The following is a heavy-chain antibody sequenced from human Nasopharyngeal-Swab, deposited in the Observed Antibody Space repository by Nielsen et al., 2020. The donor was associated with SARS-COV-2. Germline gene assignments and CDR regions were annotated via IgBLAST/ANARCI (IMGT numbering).Heavy chain of an antibody. D-gene: IGHD3-3*01. V-gene: IGHV3-30*18. J-gene: IGHJ6*03. CDR3: AKLGGLYDFWSGYYDYMDV. Sequence: GESLKISCAASGFTFSSYGMHWARQAPGKGLEWAALISYDGSNKYYADSVKGRFTISRDNSKNTLYLQMNSLRAEDTALYYCAKLGGLYDFWSGYYDYMDVWGKGTTVTVSS. CDR2: ISYDGSNK. CDR1: GFTFSSYG.